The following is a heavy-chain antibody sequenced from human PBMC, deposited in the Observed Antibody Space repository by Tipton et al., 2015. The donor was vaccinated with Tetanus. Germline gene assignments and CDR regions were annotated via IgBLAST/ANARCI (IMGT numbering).Heavy chain of an antibody. CDR2: IRHDGITT. V-gene: IGHV3-33*01. CDR1: GFTFGSYG. D-gene: IGHD3-3*01. CDR3: ARDLLFSNTIFGVVDS. Sequence: QVQLVQSGGGMVPPGKSLRLSCAASGFTFGSYGMHWVRQAPGQGLEWVAFIRHDGITTFYGDSVKGRFTLSRDNSKNILYLQMESLRAEDTALYYCARDLLFSNTIFGVVDSWGRGSLVTVSS. J-gene: IGHJ4*02.